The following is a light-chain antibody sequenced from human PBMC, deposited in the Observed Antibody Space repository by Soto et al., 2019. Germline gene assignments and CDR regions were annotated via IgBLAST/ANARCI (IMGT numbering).Light chain of an antibody. CDR1: QTVSITY. Sequence: EIVLTQSPGTLSFSPGESASLSWSASQTVSITYLTWYQQKPGQAHRLLIFGASKRATGIPDRFSGSGSGRDFTLTIRGLEPADFAVYYCQQYGSSPLISFGTGQRLEIK. CDR2: GAS. CDR3: QQYGSSPLIS. V-gene: IGKV3-20*01. J-gene: IGKJ5*01.